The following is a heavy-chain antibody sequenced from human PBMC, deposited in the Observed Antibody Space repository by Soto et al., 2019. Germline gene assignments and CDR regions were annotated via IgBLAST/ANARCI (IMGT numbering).Heavy chain of an antibody. CDR3: AQDSAFTFDY. CDR2: TFVSTGDA. D-gene: IGHD2-15*01. J-gene: IGHJ4*02. Sequence: QVQLVQSGSEVKMPGASVKVSCKASGYSSTHFGISWARQAPGQGLAWIGWTFVSTGDANFARKFRDRVTLTRDTSTSTVYVELRNLRSDDTAVYYCAQDSAFTFDYWGQGTQVTVSS. CDR1: GYSSTHFG. V-gene: IGHV1-18*01.